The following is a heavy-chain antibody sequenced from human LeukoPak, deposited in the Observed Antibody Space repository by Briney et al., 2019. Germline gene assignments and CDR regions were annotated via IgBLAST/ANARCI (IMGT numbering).Heavy chain of an antibody. V-gene: IGHV3-21*01. CDR2: ISSSSYI. D-gene: IGHD3-22*01. CDR3: ARDAYDSSGLDY. Sequence: NPGGSLRLSCAASGFTFSSYSMNWVRQAPGKGLEWVSSISSSSYIYYADSVKGRFTISRDNAKNSLYLQMNSLRAEDTAVYYCARDAYDSSGLDYWGQGTLVTVSS. J-gene: IGHJ4*02. CDR1: GFTFSSYS.